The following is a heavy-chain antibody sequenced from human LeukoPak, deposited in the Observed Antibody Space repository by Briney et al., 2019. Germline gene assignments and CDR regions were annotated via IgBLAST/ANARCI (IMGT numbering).Heavy chain of an antibody. D-gene: IGHD5-12*01. J-gene: IGHJ4*02. CDR1: GGSFSGYY. CDR2: INHSGST. V-gene: IGHV4-34*01. CDR3: ARDVATPMARVSY. Sequence: SETLSLTCAVYGGSFSGYYWSWIQPPPGKGLEWIGEINHSGSTIYNPSLKSRVTISVDTSKNHFSLNLTSVTAADTAVYYCARDVATPMARVSYWGQGTLVTVSS.